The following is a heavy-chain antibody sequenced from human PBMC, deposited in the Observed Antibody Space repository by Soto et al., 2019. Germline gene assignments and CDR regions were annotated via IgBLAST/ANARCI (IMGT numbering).Heavy chain of an antibody. V-gene: IGHV3-11*01. J-gene: IGHJ4*02. Sequence: GGSLRLSCAASGFGFSDYYMTWIRQAPGKGLECVSYISGSSTTKYYADSVKGRFTISRDNTKNSLFLHMNSLTTEDTGVYYCAREWGGDMVRRLIGFAYSGQGTLVTVSS. D-gene: IGHD3-10*01. CDR1: GFGFSDYY. CDR3: AREWGGDMVRRLIGFAY. CDR2: ISGSSTTK.